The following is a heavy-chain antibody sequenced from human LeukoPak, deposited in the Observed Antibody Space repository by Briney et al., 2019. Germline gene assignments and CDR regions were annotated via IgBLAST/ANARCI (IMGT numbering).Heavy chain of an antibody. D-gene: IGHD3-10*01. J-gene: IGHJ5*02. CDR3: SIRGSFAFGHSFDP. Sequence: ASVKVSCKASGYTFINYYMHWVRQAPGQGLEWMGWINPNSGGTNYAQKFQGRVTMTRATSISTASMDLRRLSSDDTAVYYCSIRGSFAFGHSFDPWGQGTRVTVSS. CDR2: INPNSGGT. V-gene: IGHV1-2*02. CDR1: GYTFINYY.